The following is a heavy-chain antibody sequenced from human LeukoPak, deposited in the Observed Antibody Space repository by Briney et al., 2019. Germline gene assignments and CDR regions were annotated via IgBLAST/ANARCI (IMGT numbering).Heavy chain of an antibody. CDR2: IYYSGST. D-gene: IGHD6-13*01. CDR3: ARATGYSSSWYQDYYYYMDV. CDR1: GGSISSSSYY. V-gene: IGHV4-39*07. Sequence: SETLSLTCTVSGGSISSSSYYWGWIRQPPGKGLEWIGSIYYSGSTYYNPSLKSRVTISVDTSKNQFSLKLSSVTAADTAVYYCARATGYSSSWYQDYYYYMDVWGKGTTVTVSS. J-gene: IGHJ6*03.